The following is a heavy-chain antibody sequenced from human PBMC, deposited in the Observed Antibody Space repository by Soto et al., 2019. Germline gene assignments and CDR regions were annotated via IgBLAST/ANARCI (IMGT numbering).Heavy chain of an antibody. Sequence: ASVKVSCKASGYTFTSYYMHWVRQAPGQGLEWMGIINPSGGSTSYAQKFQGRVTMTRDTSTSTVYMELSSLRSEDTAVYYCAGTRGPYYYDSSGYYSYGSPFDYWGQGTLVIVSS. J-gene: IGHJ4*02. D-gene: IGHD3-22*01. CDR2: INPSGGST. CDR1: GYTFTSYY. CDR3: AGTRGPYYYDSSGYYSYGSPFDY. V-gene: IGHV1-46*01.